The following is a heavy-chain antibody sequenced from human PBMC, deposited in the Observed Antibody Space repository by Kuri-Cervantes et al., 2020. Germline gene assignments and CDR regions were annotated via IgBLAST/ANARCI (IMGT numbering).Heavy chain of an antibody. CDR1: GFTFSSYD. Sequence: GGSLRLSCAASGFTFSSYDMHWVRQATGKGLEWVSAIGTAGDTYYPGSVKGRFTISRDNSKNTLYLQMNSLRAEDTAVYYCAKGLRGYSYGPKEYQNYYYYYGMDVWGRGTTVTVSS. J-gene: IGHJ6*02. CDR2: IGTAGDT. D-gene: IGHD5-18*01. CDR3: AKGLRGYSYGPKEYQNYYYYYGMDV. V-gene: IGHV3-13*01.